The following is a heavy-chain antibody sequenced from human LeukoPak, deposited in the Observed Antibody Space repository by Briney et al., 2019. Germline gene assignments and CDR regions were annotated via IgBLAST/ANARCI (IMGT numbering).Heavy chain of an antibody. V-gene: IGHV4-59*01. CDR3: ARDTVTLIVNHAFDI. J-gene: IGHJ3*02. Sequence: SQTLSLTCTVSGGSISSYYWSWIRQPPGKGLEWIGYIYYSRSTNYNPSLKSRVTISVDTSKNQFSLTLSSVTAADTAVYYCARDTVTLIVNHAFDIWGQGTMVTVSS. CDR2: IYYSRST. CDR1: GGSISSYY. D-gene: IGHD3-22*01.